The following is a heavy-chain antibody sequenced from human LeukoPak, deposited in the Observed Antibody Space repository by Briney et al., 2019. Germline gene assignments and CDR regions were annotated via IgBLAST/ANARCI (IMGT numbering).Heavy chain of an antibody. CDR1: GFAVSSNY. Sequence: GGSLRLSCAASGFAVSSNYMSWVRQAPGKGLEWVSVIYSGGSTYYADSVKGRFTISRDNSKNTLYLQMNSLRAEDTAVYYCARAPGYYYDSSGYYLRSVYFDYWGQGTLVTVSS. CDR3: ARAPGYYYDSSGYYLRSVYFDY. J-gene: IGHJ4*02. CDR2: IYSGGST. D-gene: IGHD3-22*01. V-gene: IGHV3-53*01.